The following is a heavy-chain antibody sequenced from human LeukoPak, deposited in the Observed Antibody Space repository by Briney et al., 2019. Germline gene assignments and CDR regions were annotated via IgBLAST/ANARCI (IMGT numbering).Heavy chain of an antibody. V-gene: IGHV5-51*01. J-gene: IGHJ3*02. CDR2: IYPGDSDT. D-gene: IGHD4-17*01. Sequence: GESLKISCKGSGYSFTSYWIGWVRQMPGKGLEWMGIIYPGDSDTRYSPSFQGQVTISADKSISTAYLQWSSLKASDTAMYYCARATTVTRYRSAFDIWGQGTMVTVSS. CDR3: ARATTVTRYRSAFDI. CDR1: GYSFTSYW.